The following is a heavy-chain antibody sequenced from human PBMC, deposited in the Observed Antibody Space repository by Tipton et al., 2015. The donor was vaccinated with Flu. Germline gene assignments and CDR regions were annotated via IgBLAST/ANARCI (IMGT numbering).Heavy chain of an antibody. V-gene: IGHV4-61*01. D-gene: IGHD4-11*01. J-gene: IGHJ5*02. CDR3: ARRDYSNYVSDPKSWFDP. Sequence: TLSLTCTVSGASVSSGSFYWSWIRQPPGKGLEWIGFISYSGSTSYNPSLKSRVTISIDTSKNQFSLNMRSVTAADMAVYYCARRDYSNYVSDPKSWFDPWGQGTLVTVSS. CDR2: ISYSGST. CDR1: GASVSSGSFY.